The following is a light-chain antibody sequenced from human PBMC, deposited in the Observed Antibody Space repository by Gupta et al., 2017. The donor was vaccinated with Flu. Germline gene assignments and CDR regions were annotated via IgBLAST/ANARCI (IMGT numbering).Light chain of an antibody. CDR1: QSISIW. CDR3: QQYTGLWT. Sequence: SPSTLSASVGDRVTITCRASQSISIWLAWYQQKPGKAPKLLIYKASSLESGVPSRFSGSGSGTEFTLTISSLQPDDFATYYCQQYTGLWTFGQGTKVEIK. CDR2: KAS. J-gene: IGKJ1*01. V-gene: IGKV1-5*03.